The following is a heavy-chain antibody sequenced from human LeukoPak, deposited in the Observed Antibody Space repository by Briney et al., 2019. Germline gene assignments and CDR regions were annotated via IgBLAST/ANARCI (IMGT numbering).Heavy chain of an antibody. V-gene: IGHV4-4*07. D-gene: IGHD2/OR15-2a*01. J-gene: IGHJ4*02. CDR3: ARGGNRYFDY. CDR1: GGSINSYY. Sequence: SETLSLTCTVSGGSINSYYWSWIRQPAGKGLEWIGRIYTNENTNYNPSLKSRVTMSVDTSKNQFSLTLSSVTAADTAVYYCARGGNRYFDYWAREPWSPSPQ. CDR2: IYTNENT.